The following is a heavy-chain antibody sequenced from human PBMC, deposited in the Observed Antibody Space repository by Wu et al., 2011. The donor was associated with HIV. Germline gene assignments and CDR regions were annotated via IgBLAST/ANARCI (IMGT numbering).Heavy chain of an antibody. V-gene: IGHV1-69*14. Sequence: QVHLVQSGAEMKKPGSSVKVSCKASGDTFNNYAINWVRQAPGHGLEWMGRFIPISGTTHFVHKFEGKVTMTADTSTSTVYMELNSLTFEDTAIYYCAISTVTTSYFDYWGQGTQVTVSS. D-gene: IGHD4-17*01. J-gene: IGHJ4*02. CDR2: FIPISGTT. CDR3: AISTVTTSYFDY. CDR1: GDTFNNYA.